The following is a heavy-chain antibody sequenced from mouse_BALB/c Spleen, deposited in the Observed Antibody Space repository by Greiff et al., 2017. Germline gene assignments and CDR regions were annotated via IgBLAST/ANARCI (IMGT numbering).Heavy chain of an antibody. CDR1: GYSITSDYA. J-gene: IGHJ3*01. CDR3: ARSPSLPFWFAY. V-gene: IGHV3-2*02. Sequence: VQLKESGPGLVKPSQSLSLTCTVTGYSITSDYAWNWIRQFPGNKLEWMGYISYSGSTSYNPSLKSRISITRDTSKNQFFLQLNSVTTEDTATYYCARSPSLPFWFAYWGQGTLVTVSA. CDR2: ISYSGST. D-gene: IGHD2-1*01.